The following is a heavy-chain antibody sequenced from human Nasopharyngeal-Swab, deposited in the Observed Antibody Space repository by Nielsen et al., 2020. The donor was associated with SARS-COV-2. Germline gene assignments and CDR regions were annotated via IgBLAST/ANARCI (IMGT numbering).Heavy chain of an antibody. V-gene: IGHV3-49*04. CDR3: TFDSSGYYPHDAFDI. CDR2: IRSKTYGGTT. D-gene: IGHD3-22*01. Sequence: GASLQISCTASGFTFGDYAMSWVRQAPGKGLEWVGFIRSKTYGGTTEYAASVKGRFTISRDDSKSIAYLQMNSLKTEDTAVYYCTFDSSGYYPHDAFDIWGQGTMVTVSS. CDR1: GFTFGDYA. J-gene: IGHJ3*02.